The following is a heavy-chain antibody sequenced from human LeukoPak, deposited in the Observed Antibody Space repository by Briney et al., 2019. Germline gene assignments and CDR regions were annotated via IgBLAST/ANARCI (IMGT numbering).Heavy chain of an antibody. CDR2: IYYSGST. V-gene: IGHV4-39*01. Sequence: SETLSLTCTVSGGSISSSSYYWGWIRQPPGKGLEWIGSIYYSGSTYYNPSLKSRVTISVDTSKNQFSLKLSSVTAADTAVYYCASPYYDILTGLLGRAYFDYWGQGTLVTVSS. CDR1: GGSISSSSYY. D-gene: IGHD3-9*01. CDR3: ASPYYDILTGLLGRAYFDY. J-gene: IGHJ4*02.